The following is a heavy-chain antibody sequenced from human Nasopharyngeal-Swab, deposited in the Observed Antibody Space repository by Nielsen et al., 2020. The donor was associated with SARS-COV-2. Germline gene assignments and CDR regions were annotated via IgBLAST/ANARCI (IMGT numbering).Heavy chain of an antibody. J-gene: IGHJ4*02. CDR2: MGWNTNNK. CDR3: VKDRWAIAGAGSVLDS. V-gene: IGHV3-9*01. D-gene: IGHD6-13*01. Sequence: GGSLRLSCAASGFTFDDYAMHWVRQAPGKGLEWVSGMGWNTNNKGYADSVKGRFTISRDNARNSLYLEMNSLRAEDTALYYCVKDRWAIAGAGSVLDSWGQGTLVTVSS. CDR1: GFTFDDYA.